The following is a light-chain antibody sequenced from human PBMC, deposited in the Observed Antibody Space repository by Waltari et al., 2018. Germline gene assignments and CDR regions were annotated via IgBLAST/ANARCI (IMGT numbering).Light chain of an antibody. J-gene: IGLJ3*02. CDR3: CSYAGGFTWV. Sequence: QSALTQPRSVSGSPRQSVPISRPGTNHDVGYYDYVPWYQQHPNEAPKLLRFGVSQRPSGVPDCFSGSKAGNTASLSISGLQAEDEADYYCCSYAGGFTWVFGGGTRLTV. CDR2: GVS. CDR1: NHDVGYYDY. V-gene: IGLV2-11*01.